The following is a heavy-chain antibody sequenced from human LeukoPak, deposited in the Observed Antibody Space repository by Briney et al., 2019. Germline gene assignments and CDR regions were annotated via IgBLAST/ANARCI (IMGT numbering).Heavy chain of an antibody. V-gene: IGHV3-7*01. CDR3: ARDVDYANPRHDY. J-gene: IGHJ4*02. Sequence: HPGGSLRLSCAASGFTFSNYWMSWVRQAPGKGLEWVANINLRGSEKYYVDSVKGRFTISRDNANNSVYLQMNSLRSEDTAVYYCARDVDYANPRHDYWGQGTLVTVSS. CDR2: INLRGSEK. D-gene: IGHD4/OR15-4a*01. CDR1: GFTFSNYW.